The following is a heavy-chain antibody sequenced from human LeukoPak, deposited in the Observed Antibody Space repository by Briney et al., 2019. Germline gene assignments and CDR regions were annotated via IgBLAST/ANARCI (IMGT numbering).Heavy chain of an antibody. J-gene: IGHJ4*02. CDR1: GGSFSGYY. V-gene: IGHV4-34*01. CDR2: INHSGST. Sequence: SETLSLICAVYGGSFSGYYWSWIRQPPGKGLEWIGEINHSGSTNYNPSLKSRVTISVDTSKNQFSLRLTSVTAADTAVYFCARGSSDEWAVLQYFYFDYWGQGTLVAVSS. CDR3: ARGSSDEWAVLQYFYFDY. D-gene: IGHD1-26*01.